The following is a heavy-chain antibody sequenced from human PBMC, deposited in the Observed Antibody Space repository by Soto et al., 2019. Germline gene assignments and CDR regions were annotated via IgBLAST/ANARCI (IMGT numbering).Heavy chain of an antibody. Sequence: GGSLRLSCAASGFTFSGSAMHWVRQASGKGLEWVGRIRSKANSYATAYAASVKGRFTISRDDSKNTAYLQMNSLKTEDTALYYFTPTDYYDSSGYYWDAFDIWGQGTMVTVSS. CDR1: GFTFSGSA. CDR3: TPTDYYDSSGYYWDAFDI. J-gene: IGHJ3*02. CDR2: IRSKANSYAT. D-gene: IGHD3-22*01. V-gene: IGHV3-73*01.